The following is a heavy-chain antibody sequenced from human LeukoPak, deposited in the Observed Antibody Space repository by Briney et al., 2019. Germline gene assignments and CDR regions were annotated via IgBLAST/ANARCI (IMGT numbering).Heavy chain of an antibody. J-gene: IGHJ5*02. Sequence: ASVKVSCKASGYTFTGYFMHWVRQAPGQGLEWMGWISAYNGNTNYAQKLQGRVTMTTDTSTSTAYMELRSLRSDDTAVYYCARVMAVVVISQGYWFDPWGQGTLVTVSS. CDR1: GYTFTGYF. CDR2: ISAYNGNT. CDR3: ARVMAVVVISQGYWFDP. V-gene: IGHV1-18*04. D-gene: IGHD3-22*01.